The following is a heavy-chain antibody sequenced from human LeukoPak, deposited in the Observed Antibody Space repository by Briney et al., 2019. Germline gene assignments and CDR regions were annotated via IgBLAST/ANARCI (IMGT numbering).Heavy chain of an antibody. CDR3: AKGDDIVVVPAAVDY. D-gene: IGHD2-2*01. V-gene: IGHV3-74*01. CDR1: GFTFSSYW. Sequence: GGSLILSCAASGFTFSSYWMNWVRQAPGKGLVWVSRIASDGSSTTYADSVKGRFSISRDNAKNTLYLQMNSLRVEDTAVYYCAKGDDIVVVPAAVDYWGQGTLVTVSS. CDR2: IASDGSST. J-gene: IGHJ4*02.